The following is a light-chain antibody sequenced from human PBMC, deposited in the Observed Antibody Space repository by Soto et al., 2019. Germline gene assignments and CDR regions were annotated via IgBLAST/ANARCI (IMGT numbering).Light chain of an antibody. CDR1: QSVSSN. CDR2: GAS. CDR3: QQYNNWPPT. Sequence: EIVMTQSPATPSVSPGGRATLSCRASQSVSSNLAWYQQKPGQAPRLLIYGASTRATGIPARFSGSGSGTEFTLTISSLQSEDFAVYYCQQYNNWPPTFGQGTKVDI. J-gene: IGKJ1*01. V-gene: IGKV3-15*01.